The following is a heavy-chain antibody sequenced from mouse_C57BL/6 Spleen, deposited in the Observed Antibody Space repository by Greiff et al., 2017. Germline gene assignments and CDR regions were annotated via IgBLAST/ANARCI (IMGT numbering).Heavy chain of an antibody. CDR3: ARQGYYGSSSYWYFDV. CDR1: EYEFPSHD. J-gene: IGHJ1*03. D-gene: IGHD1-1*01. CDR2: INSDGGST. Sequence: EVKVEESGGGLVQPGESLKLSCESNEYEFPSHDMSWVRKTPEKRLELVAAINSDGGSTYYPDTMERRFIISRDNTKKTLYLQMSSLRSEDTALYYCARQGYYGSSSYWYFDVWGTGTTVTVSS. V-gene: IGHV5-2*03.